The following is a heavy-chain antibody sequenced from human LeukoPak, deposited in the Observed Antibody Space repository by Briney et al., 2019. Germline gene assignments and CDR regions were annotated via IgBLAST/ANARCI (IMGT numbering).Heavy chain of an antibody. J-gene: IGHJ5*02. D-gene: IGHD3-10*01. V-gene: IGHV1-69*04. CDR2: IIPILGIA. CDR3: AIFPSPGSYGPVKPSFDP. Sequence: SVKVSCKASGGTFSSYAISWVRQAPGQGLEWMGRIIPILGIANYAQKFQGRVTITADKSTSTAYMKLSSLRSEDTAVYYCAIFPSPGSYGPVKPSFDPWGQGTLVTVSS. CDR1: GGTFSSYA.